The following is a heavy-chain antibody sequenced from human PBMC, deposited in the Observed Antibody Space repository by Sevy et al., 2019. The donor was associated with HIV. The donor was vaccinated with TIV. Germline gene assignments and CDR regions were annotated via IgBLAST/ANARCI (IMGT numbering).Heavy chain of an antibody. CDR3: AREGEDSDYYDSSGSYAFDI. J-gene: IGHJ3*02. D-gene: IGHD3-22*01. CDR2: ISSSGSTI. Sequence: GGSLRLSCAASGFTFSSYEMNWVRQAPGKGLEWVSYISSSGSTIYYAYSVKGRFTISRDNAKNSLYLQMNSLRAEDTAVYYCAREGEDSDYYDSSGSYAFDIWGQGTMVTVSS. V-gene: IGHV3-48*03. CDR1: GFTFSSYE.